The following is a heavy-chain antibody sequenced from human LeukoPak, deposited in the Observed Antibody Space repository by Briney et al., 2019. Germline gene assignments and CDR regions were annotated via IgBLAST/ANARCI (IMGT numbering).Heavy chain of an antibody. V-gene: IGHV3-66*01. Sequence: GALRLSCAASGFTVSSNYMSWVRQAPGKGLEWVSVIYSGGSTYYADSVKGRFTISRDNSKNTLYLQMNSLRAEDTAVYYCARGVDTAMVTGAFDIWGQGTMVTVSS. J-gene: IGHJ3*02. CDR2: IYSGGST. CDR3: ARGVDTAMVTGAFDI. D-gene: IGHD5-18*01. CDR1: GFTVSSNY.